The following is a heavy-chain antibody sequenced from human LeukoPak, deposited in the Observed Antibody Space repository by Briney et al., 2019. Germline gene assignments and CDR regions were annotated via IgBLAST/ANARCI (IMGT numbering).Heavy chain of an antibody. CDR1: GGSISSGGYS. CDR3: AREGVVVGANNWFDP. D-gene: IGHD1-26*01. J-gene: IGHJ5*02. CDR2: IYHSGST. V-gene: IGHV4-30-2*01. Sequence: SETLSLTCAVSGGSISSGGYSWCWIRQPPGKGLEWIGYIYHSGSTYYNPSLKSRVTISVDTSKNQFSLKLSSVTAADTAVYYCAREGVVVGANNWFDPRGQGTLVTVSS.